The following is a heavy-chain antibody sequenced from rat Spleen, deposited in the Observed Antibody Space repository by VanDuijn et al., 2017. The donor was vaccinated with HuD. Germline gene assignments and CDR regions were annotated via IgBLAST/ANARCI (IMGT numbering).Heavy chain of an antibody. CDR3: ARQDYGGYWFAY. D-gene: IGHD1-11*01. V-gene: IGHV5-22*01. Sequence: EVQLVKSGGGLVQPGRSLKLSCAASGFTFSDYYMAWVRQAPKKGLEWVASISYEGSSTYYGDSVKGRFTISRDNAKSTLYLQMNSLRSEDTATYYCARQDYGGYWFAYWGQGTLVTVSS. J-gene: IGHJ3*01. CDR2: ISYEGSST. CDR1: GFTFSDYY.